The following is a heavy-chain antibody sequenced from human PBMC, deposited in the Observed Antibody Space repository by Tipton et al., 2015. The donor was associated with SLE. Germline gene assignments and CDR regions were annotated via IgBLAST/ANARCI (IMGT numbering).Heavy chain of an antibody. Sequence: TLSLTCIVSGDSISSSSYYWGWIRQPPGKGLEWVGTVYYTGNTFYNPSLKSRVTISADTSKNQFSLNLSSVTAADTAVYYCARDEYRYDTTGYHLLGHFDFWGQGTLVTVSS. V-gene: IGHV4-39*07. CDR3: ARDEYRYDTTGYHLLGHFDF. CDR2: VYYTGNT. J-gene: IGHJ4*02. CDR1: GDSISSSSYY. D-gene: IGHD3-22*01.